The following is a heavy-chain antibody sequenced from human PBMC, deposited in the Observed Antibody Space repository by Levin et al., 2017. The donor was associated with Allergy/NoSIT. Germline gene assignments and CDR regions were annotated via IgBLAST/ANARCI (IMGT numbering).Heavy chain of an antibody. CDR2: ISGSGGST. Sequence: GESLKISCAASGFTFSSYAMSWVRQAPGKGLEWVSAISGSGGSTYYADSVKGRFTISRDNSKNTLYLQMNSLRAEDTAVYYCAKDQPGEATAWDYWGQGTLVTVSS. D-gene: IGHD1-26*01. CDR3: AKDQPGEATAWDY. V-gene: IGHV3-23*01. J-gene: IGHJ4*02. CDR1: GFTFSSYA.